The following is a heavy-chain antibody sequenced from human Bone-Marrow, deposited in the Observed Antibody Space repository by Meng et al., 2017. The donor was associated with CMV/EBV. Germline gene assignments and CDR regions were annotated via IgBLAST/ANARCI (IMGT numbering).Heavy chain of an antibody. CDR3: ATVVTLLSY. CDR2: IGTAGDT. V-gene: IGHV3-13*01. CDR1: GFTFSSYD. J-gene: IGHJ4*02. Sequence: GGSLRLSCAACGFTFSSYDMHWVRQATGKGLEWVSAIGTAGDTYYADSVKGRFTISRDNAKNSLYLQMNSLRAEDTAVYYCATVVTLLSYWGQGTLVTVSS. D-gene: IGHD4-23*01.